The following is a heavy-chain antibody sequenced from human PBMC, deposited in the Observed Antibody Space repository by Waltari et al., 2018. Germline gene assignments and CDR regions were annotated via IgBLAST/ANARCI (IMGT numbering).Heavy chain of an antibody. CDR1: GGYFSSYD. CDR3: ARDPKGTTVIYDAFDL. V-gene: IGHV1-69*14. CDR2: IIPIFGTP. D-gene: IGHD4-17*01. Sequence: QVHLVQSGAEVKKPGSSVRVSCKASGGYFSSYDFSGVRQAPGQGLEWMGEIIPIFGTPIYAQKFQGRVTITADTSTTTAYMELSSLRFEDTAVYYCARDPKGTTVIYDAFDLWGQGTMVSVSS. J-gene: IGHJ3*01.